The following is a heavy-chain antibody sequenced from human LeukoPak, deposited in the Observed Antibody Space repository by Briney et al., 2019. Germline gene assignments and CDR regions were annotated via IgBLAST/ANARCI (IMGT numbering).Heavy chain of an antibody. V-gene: IGHV3-74*01. D-gene: IGHD5-18*01. CDR1: GFTFSSYW. Sequence: GGSLRLSCAASGFTFSSYWMHWVRQAPGKGLVWVSRINSDGSSTSYADSVKGRFTISRDNAKNSLYLQMNSLRAEDTAVYYCARDEGYSYGSATYHYGLDVWGQGTTVTVSS. CDR3: ARDEGYSYGSATYHYGLDV. J-gene: IGHJ6*02. CDR2: INSDGSST.